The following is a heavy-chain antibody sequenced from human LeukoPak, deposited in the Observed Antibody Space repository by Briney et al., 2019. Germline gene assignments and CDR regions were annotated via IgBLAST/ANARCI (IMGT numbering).Heavy chain of an antibody. CDR3: ARGCSSTSCPGDY. CDR2: ISSSGSTI. Sequence: GGSLRLSCAASGFTFSSYEMNWVRQAPGKGLEWVSYISSSGSTIYYTDSVKGRFTISRDNAKNSLYLQMNSLRAEDTAVYYCARGCSSTSCPGDYWGQGTLVTVSS. J-gene: IGHJ4*02. CDR1: GFTFSSYE. D-gene: IGHD2-2*01. V-gene: IGHV3-48*03.